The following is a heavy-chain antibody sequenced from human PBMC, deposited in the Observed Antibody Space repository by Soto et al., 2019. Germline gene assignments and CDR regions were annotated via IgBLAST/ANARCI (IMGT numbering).Heavy chain of an antibody. CDR1: GFTVSSNY. J-gene: IGHJ1*01. CDR3: ARDRIAVAGNPEYFQH. D-gene: IGHD6-19*01. V-gene: IGHV3-66*01. CDR2: IYSGGST. Sequence: EVQLVESGGGLVQPGGSLRLSCAASGFTVSSNYMSWVRQAPGKGLEWVSVIYSGGSTYYADSVKGRFTISRDNSKNTLYLQMNSLRAEDTAVYYCARDRIAVAGNPEYFQHWGQGTLVTDSS.